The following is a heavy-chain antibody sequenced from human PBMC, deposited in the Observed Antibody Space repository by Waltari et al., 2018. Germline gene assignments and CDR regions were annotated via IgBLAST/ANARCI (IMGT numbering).Heavy chain of an antibody. D-gene: IGHD7-27*01. CDR2: ISSSGSTI. J-gene: IGHJ3*02. CDR3: ARVEMATWGAFDI. V-gene: IGHV3-48*03. CDR1: GFTFSSYE. Sequence: EVQLVESGGGLVQPGGSLRLSCAASGFTFSSYEMNWVRQAPGKGLEWVSYISSSGSTIYYADSVKGRFTISRDNAKNSLYLQMNSLRAEDTAVYYCARVEMATWGAFDIWGQGTMVTVSS.